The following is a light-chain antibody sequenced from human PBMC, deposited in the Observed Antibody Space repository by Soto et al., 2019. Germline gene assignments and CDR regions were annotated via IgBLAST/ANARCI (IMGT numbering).Light chain of an antibody. CDR3: QQYGSSYT. J-gene: IGKJ2*01. Sequence: EIVLTQSPGTLSLSPGERATLSCRASQSVSSRYLAWYQQKPGQAPRLLIYGASSRATGIPDRFSGSGSGTDFTLSISRLEPEDFVVYFCQQYGSSYTFGQGTKLEIK. CDR1: QSVSSRY. V-gene: IGKV3-20*01. CDR2: GAS.